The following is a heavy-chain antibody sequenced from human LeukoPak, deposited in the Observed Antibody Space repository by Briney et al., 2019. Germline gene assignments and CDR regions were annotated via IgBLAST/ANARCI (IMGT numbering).Heavy chain of an antibody. CDR2: ISYDRSNK. D-gene: IGHD3-22*01. Sequence: GGSLRLSCAASGFTFSSYGMHWVRQAPGKGLEWVAVISYDRSNKYYADSVKGRFTISRDNSKNTLYLQMNSLRAEDTAVYYCAKDSSRGGYSEYYDSSGYFNYWGQGTLVTVSS. CDR1: GFTFSSYG. J-gene: IGHJ4*02. CDR3: AKDSSRGGYSEYYDSSGYFNY. V-gene: IGHV3-30*18.